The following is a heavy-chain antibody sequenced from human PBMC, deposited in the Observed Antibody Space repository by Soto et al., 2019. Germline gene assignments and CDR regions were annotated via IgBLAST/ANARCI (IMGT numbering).Heavy chain of an antibody. Sequence: GKPSETLSLTCTVSGGSISSGDYYWSWIRQPPGKGLEWIGYIYYSGSTYYNPSLKSRVTISVDTSKNQFSLKLSSVTAADTAVYYCARSSINNWFDPWGQGTLVTVSS. V-gene: IGHV4-30-4*01. J-gene: IGHJ5*02. CDR3: ARSSINNWFDP. CDR2: IYYSGST. D-gene: IGHD2-21*01. CDR1: GGSISSGDYY.